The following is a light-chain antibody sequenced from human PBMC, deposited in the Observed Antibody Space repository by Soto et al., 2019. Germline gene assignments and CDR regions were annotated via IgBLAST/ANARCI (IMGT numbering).Light chain of an antibody. CDR1: SSDVGGYKY. CDR3: ASYTSSSTSVI. J-gene: IGLJ2*01. V-gene: IGLV2-14*01. Sequence: QSVLTHPASVSGSPGQSITISCTGTSSDVGGYKYVSWYQQHPDKAPKLIIFEVSNRPSGISSRFSGSKSGNTASLTISGLQAEDEADYYCASYTSSSTSVIFGRGTKVTVL. CDR2: EVS.